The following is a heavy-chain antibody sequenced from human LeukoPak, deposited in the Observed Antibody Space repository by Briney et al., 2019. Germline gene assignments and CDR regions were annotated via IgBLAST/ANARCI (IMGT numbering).Heavy chain of an antibody. Sequence: ASVTDTCQASGCIHTSYAMNGLGQAPGQERERMGWINYNTGNPTYARGFTGRFVFSLYTSVSTAYLQICSLKAEDTAVYYCAREDGIAVAGTDAFDIWGQGTMVTVSS. D-gene: IGHD6-19*01. J-gene: IGHJ3*02. CDR2: INYNTGNP. CDR1: GCIHTSYA. V-gene: IGHV7-4-1*01. CDR3: AREDGIAVAGTDAFDI.